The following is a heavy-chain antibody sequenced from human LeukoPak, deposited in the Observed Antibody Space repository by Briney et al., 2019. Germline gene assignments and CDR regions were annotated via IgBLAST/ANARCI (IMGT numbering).Heavy chain of an antibody. CDR1: GFTFSSYA. CDR2: ISYDGSNK. Sequence: GGSLRLSCAASGFTFSSYAMHWVRQAPGKGLEWVAVISYDGSNKYYADSVKGRFTISGDNSKNTLYLQMNSLRAEDTAVYYCARDCCSGSYYFDYWGQGTLVTVSS. V-gene: IGHV3-30*04. D-gene: IGHD1-26*01. CDR3: ARDCCSGSYYFDY. J-gene: IGHJ4*02.